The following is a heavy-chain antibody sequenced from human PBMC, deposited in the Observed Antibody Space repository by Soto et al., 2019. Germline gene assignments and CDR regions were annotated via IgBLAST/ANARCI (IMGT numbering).Heavy chain of an antibody. D-gene: IGHD1-26*01. J-gene: IGHJ4*02. CDR2: IYYSGST. CDR1: GGSVSSGSYY. Sequence: SETLSLTCTVSGGSVSSGSYYWSWIRQPPGKGLEWIGYIYYSGSTNYNPSLKSRVTISVDTSKNQFSLKLSSVTAADTAVYYCAREGVGATGIDYWGQGTLVTVS. V-gene: IGHV4-61*01. CDR3: AREGVGATGIDY.